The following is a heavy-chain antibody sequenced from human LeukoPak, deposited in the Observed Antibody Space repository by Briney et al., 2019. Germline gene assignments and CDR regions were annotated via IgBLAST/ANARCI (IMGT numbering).Heavy chain of an antibody. J-gene: IGHJ6*02. CDR2: IIPIFGTA. CDR1: GGTFSSYA. CDR3: AREIYGSGSYRYGMDV. Sequence: ASVKVSCKASGGTFSSYAISWVRQAPGQGLEWMGGIIPIFGTANYAQKFQGRVTITADESTSTAYMELSSLRSEDTAVYYCAREIYGSGSYRYGMDVWGQGTTVTVSS. V-gene: IGHV1-69*13. D-gene: IGHD3-10*01.